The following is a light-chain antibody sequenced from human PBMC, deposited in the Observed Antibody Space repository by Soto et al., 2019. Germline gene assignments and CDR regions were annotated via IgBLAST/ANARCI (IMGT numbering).Light chain of an antibody. CDR3: QQYKSFSHT. CDR1: QSISSL. CDR2: KAS. Sequence: DIQMTQSPSTLSASVGDRVTITCRASQSISSLLAWYQQKPGKVPNLLIYKASSLESGVPSRFSGSGSGTDCTLTISSLQPDDFATYSCQQYKSFSHTFGQGTKLEIK. V-gene: IGKV1-5*03. J-gene: IGKJ2*01.